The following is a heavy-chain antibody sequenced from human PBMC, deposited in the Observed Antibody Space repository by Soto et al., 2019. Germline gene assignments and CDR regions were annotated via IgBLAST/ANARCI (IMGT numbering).Heavy chain of an antibody. CDR1: GGSFSGYY. CDR3: ARRGYCSSTSCYHFDY. Sequence: VQLQQWGAGLLKPSETLSLTCAVYGGSFSGYYWSWIRQPPGKGLEWIGEINHSGSTNYNPSLKSRVTISVDTSKNQFSLKLSSVTAADTAVYYCARRGYCSSTSCYHFDYWSQGTLVTVSS. J-gene: IGHJ4*02. V-gene: IGHV4-34*01. D-gene: IGHD2-2*01. CDR2: INHSGST.